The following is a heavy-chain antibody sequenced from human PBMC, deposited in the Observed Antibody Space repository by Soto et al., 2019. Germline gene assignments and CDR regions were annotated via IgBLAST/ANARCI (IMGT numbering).Heavy chain of an antibody. CDR3: TTVTPAYYDYVWGSYRYTASDY. CDR2: IKSKTDGGTT. Sequence: SVSNAWMNWVRRAPGKGLEWVGRIKSKTDGGTTDYAAPVKGRFTISRDDSKNTLYLQMNSLKTEDTAVYYCTTVTPAYYDYVWGSYRYTASDYWGQGTLVTVSS. D-gene: IGHD3-16*02. J-gene: IGHJ4*02. V-gene: IGHV3-15*07. CDR1: SVSNAW.